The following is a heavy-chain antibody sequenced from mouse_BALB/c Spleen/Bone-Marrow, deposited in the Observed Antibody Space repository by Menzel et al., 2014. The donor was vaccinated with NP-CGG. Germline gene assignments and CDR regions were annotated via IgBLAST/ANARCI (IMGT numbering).Heavy chain of an antibody. CDR1: GFTFXNYW. Sequence: EVKVVESGGGLVQPGGSMKLSCVASGFTFXNYWMNWVRQSPEKGLEWVAEIRLKSNNYATHYAESVKGRFTISRDDSKSSVYLQMNNLRAEDTGIYYCSTGFAYWGQGTLVTVSA. D-gene: IGHD4-1*02. J-gene: IGHJ3*01. V-gene: IGHV6-6*02. CDR3: STGFAY. CDR2: IRLKSNNYAT.